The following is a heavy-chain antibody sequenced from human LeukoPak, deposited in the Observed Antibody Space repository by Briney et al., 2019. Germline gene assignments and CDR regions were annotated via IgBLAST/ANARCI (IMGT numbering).Heavy chain of an antibody. CDR1: GYSISSGYY. D-gene: IGHD4-17*01. V-gene: IGHV4-38-2*02. Sequence: SETLSLTCTVSGYSISSGYYWGWIRQPPGKGLEWIGSIYHSGSTYYNPSLKSRVTISVDTSKNQFSLKLSSVTAADTAVYYCARGTTALGPFDYWGQGTLVTVSS. CDR3: ARGTTALGPFDY. J-gene: IGHJ4*02. CDR2: IYHSGST.